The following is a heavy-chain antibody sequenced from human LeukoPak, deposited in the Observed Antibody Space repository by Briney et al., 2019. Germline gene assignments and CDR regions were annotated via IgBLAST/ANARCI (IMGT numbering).Heavy chain of an antibody. CDR3: ARLSLYSSGWYRRAYYFDY. Sequence: SETLSLTCTVSGYSISSGYYWVWIRQPPGKGLEWIGSIYRSGSTNYNPSLKSRVTISVDTSQNQFSLKVNSVTAADTAVYYCARLSLYSSGWYRRAYYFDYWGQGTLVTVSS. CDR1: GYSISSGYY. J-gene: IGHJ4*02. V-gene: IGHV4-38-2*02. CDR2: IYRSGST. D-gene: IGHD6-19*01.